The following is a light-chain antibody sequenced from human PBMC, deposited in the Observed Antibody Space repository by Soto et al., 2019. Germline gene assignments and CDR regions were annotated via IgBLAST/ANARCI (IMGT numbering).Light chain of an antibody. CDR1: QSVSSSY. CDR3: QQYGSSPPVT. V-gene: IGKV3-20*01. J-gene: IGKJ5*01. Sequence: EIVLTQSPGTLSLSRGKRATLSCRASQSVSSSYLAWYQQKPGQAPRLLIYGASGRATGIPDRFSGSGSGTDFTLTISRLEPEDSAVYYCQQYGSSPPVTFGQGTRLEIK. CDR2: GAS.